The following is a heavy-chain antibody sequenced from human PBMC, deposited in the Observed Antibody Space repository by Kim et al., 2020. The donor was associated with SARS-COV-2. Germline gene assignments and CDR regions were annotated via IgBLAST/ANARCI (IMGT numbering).Heavy chain of an antibody. CDR2: IYYSGSS. V-gene: IGHV4-39*01. J-gene: IGHJ4*02. CDR3: AGITLTTNPAYYLDD. CDR1: GGSISSSSYY. D-gene: IGHD2-21*02. Sequence: SETLSLTCTVSGGSISSSSYYWGWIRQPPGKGLEWIGSIYYSGSSYYNPSLKSRVTISVDTSKNQFTLKLSSVTAAGTAMYYCAGITLTTNPAYYLDDWGQGTLVTVSS.